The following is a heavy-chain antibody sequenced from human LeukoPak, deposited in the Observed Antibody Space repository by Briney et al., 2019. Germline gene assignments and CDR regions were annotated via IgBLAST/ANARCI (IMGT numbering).Heavy chain of an antibody. Sequence: GGSLRLSCAASGFTFSSYGMHWVRQAPGKGLEWEAFIRYDGSNKYYADSVKGRFTISRDNSKNTLYLQMNSLRADDTAVYYCAKCLEWLFPIDYWGQGTLVTVSS. CDR3: AKCLEWLFPIDY. J-gene: IGHJ4*02. V-gene: IGHV3-30*02. CDR2: IRYDGSNK. CDR1: GFTFSSYG. D-gene: IGHD3-3*01.